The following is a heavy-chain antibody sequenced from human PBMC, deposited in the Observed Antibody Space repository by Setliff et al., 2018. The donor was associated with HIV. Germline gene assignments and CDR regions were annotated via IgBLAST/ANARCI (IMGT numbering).Heavy chain of an antibody. D-gene: IGHD4-17*01. V-gene: IGHV1-69*10. Sequence: SVKVSCKASGGSFNTYSVSWVRQAPGQGLEWMGGIITSLGGVTKYAQKFQGRVTMTRDTSTSTVYMELSSLRSEDTAIYYCARSGREANLYGLYGVHYFDYWGQGTLVTVSS. CDR2: IITSLGGVT. J-gene: IGHJ4*02. CDR3: ARSGREANLYGLYGVHYFDY. CDR1: GGSFNTYS.